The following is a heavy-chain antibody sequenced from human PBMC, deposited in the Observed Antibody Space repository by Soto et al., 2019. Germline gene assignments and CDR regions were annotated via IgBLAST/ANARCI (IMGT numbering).Heavy chain of an antibody. Sequence: SETLSLTCTVSGCSVSSNSYSWGWIRQSPGKGLEWIGTIYSSENTYYNPSLLSRVTISVDTSKNEFSLRLSSVTAADTAVYYCARLNGYCVSTNCHGYYGMDVWGQGTTVTASS. V-gene: IGHV4-39*01. J-gene: IGHJ6*02. D-gene: IGHD2-2*03. CDR3: ARLNGYCVSTNCHGYYGMDV. CDR1: GCSVSSNSYS. CDR2: IYSSENT.